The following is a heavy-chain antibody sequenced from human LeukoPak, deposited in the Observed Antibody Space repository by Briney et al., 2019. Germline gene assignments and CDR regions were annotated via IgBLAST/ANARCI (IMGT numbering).Heavy chain of an antibody. J-gene: IGHJ4*02. D-gene: IGHD1-1*01. V-gene: IGHV4-61*02. Sequence: SETLSLTCSVSSGSISSGTYYWSWIRQPAGKGLEWIGRIYTSGSTNYNPSPESRVTISVDTSKNQFSLNLSSVTTADTAVYYCARYNTAGYYFDYWGQGTLVTVSS. CDR3: ARYNTAGYYFDY. CDR1: SGSISSGTYY. CDR2: IYTSGST.